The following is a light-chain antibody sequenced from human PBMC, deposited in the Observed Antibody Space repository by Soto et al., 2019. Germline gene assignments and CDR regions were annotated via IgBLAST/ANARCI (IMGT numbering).Light chain of an antibody. CDR2: GAS. V-gene: IGKV3-20*01. Sequence: DIVLTQSPGTLSLSPGERATLSCRASQSVSSIYLAWYQQKPGQAPRLLIYGASNRATGIPDRFSGGGSGTDFTLTISSLQSEDFAVYYCQQYNNWPPWTFGQGTKVEIK. J-gene: IGKJ1*01. CDR1: QSVSSIY. CDR3: QQYNNWPPWT.